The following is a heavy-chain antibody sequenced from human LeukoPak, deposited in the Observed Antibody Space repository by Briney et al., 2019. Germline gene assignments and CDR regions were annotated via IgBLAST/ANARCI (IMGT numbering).Heavy chain of an antibody. Sequence: PGGSLRLSCAASGFTFSSHGMHWVRQAPGKGMEWVAVIWYVGSNKYYAGSVKGRFTISRGNSKNPLYLQMNSLRAEETAVYYCARGGRGRAFDIWGQGTMVTVSS. CDR2: IWYVGSNK. CDR3: ARGGRGRAFDI. CDR1: GFTFSSHG. V-gene: IGHV3-33*01. D-gene: IGHD3-10*01. J-gene: IGHJ3*02.